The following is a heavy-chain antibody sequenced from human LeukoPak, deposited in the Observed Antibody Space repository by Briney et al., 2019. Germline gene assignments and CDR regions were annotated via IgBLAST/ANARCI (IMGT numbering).Heavy chain of an antibody. Sequence: ASVKVSCTASGYTFTGYYMHWVRQAPGQGLEWMGWINPNSGGTSYAQKFQGRVTMTRDTSTSTVYMELSSLRSEDTAVYYCAIGFYGDYDPIGVAWFDPWGQGTLVTVSS. CDR3: AIGFYGDYDPIGVAWFDP. CDR2: INPNSGGT. J-gene: IGHJ5*02. V-gene: IGHV1-2*02. D-gene: IGHD4-17*01. CDR1: GYTFTGYY.